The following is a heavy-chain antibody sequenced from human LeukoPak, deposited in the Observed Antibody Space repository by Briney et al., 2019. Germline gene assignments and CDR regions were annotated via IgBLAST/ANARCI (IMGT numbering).Heavy chain of an antibody. D-gene: IGHD2-15*01. Sequence: GGSLRLSCAASGFTFDDYAMHWVRQAPGKGLEWVSGISWNSGSIGYADSVKGRFTISRDNAKNSLYLQMNSLRAEDTAVYYCARGDISMDVWGQGTTVTVSS. CDR1: GFTFDDYA. CDR2: ISWNSGSI. V-gene: IGHV3-9*01. CDR3: ARGDISMDV. J-gene: IGHJ6*02.